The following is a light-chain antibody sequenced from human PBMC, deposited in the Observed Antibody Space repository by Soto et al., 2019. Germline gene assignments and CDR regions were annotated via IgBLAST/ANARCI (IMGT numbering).Light chain of an antibody. CDR2: GAS. Sequence: EIMLTQSPGTLSLCPLERARLSCRASQSVSSTAWYQQKPGQAPRLLIYGASSRATGIPDRFSGSGSGTDFTLTISGLEPEDFAVYYCQQYGSSPSTFGQGTKVDIK. V-gene: IGKV3-20*01. CDR1: QSVSST. CDR3: QQYGSSPST. J-gene: IGKJ1*01.